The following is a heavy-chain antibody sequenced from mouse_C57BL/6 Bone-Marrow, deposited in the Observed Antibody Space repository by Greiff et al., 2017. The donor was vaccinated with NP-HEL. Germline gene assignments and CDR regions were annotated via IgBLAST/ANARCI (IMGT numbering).Heavy chain of an antibody. Sequence: EVKLQQSGPELVKPGASVKISCKASGYTFTDYYMNWVKQSHGKSLEWIGDINPNNGGTSYTQKFKGKATLTVDKSSSTAYMELSSLTSEDSAVYYWASESMTTADYWGQGTTLTVSA. CDR3: ASESMTTADY. CDR1: GYTFTDYY. V-gene: IGHV1-26*01. D-gene: IGHD1-1*01. J-gene: IGHJ2*01. CDR2: INPNNGGT.